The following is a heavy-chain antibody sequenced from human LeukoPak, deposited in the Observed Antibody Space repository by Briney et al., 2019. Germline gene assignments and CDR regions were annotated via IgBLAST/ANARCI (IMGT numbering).Heavy chain of an antibody. CDR1: GYTFTSYY. CDR3: AGGNSHYFDY. V-gene: IGHV1-46*01. Sequence: ASVKVSCKASGYTFTSYYMHWVRQAPGQGLEWMGIINPSGGSTNYAQKFQGRVTMTRDTSTSTVYVELSSLRSEDTAVYYCAGGNSHYFDYWGQGTLVTVSS. CDR2: INPSGGST. J-gene: IGHJ4*02. D-gene: IGHD2-21*02.